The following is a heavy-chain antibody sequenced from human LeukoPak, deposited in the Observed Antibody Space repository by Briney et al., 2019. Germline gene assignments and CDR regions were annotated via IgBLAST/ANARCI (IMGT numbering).Heavy chain of an antibody. V-gene: IGHV1-18*01. D-gene: IGHD2-15*01. CDR2: ISPNNANT. CDR1: GYTFTSYG. Sequence: ASVKVSCKASGYTFTSYGITWLRQAPGQGPEWMGWISPNNANTDSAQNFQGRVSMTTDTSTSTAYMELTKLRSDDTAVYYCARAVRGDCHTGTCYSWFDPWGQGTLVTVSS. J-gene: IGHJ5*02. CDR3: ARAVRGDCHTGTCYSWFDP.